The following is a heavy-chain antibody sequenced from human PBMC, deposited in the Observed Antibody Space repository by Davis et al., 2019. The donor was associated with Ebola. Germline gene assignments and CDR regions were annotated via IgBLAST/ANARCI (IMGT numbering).Heavy chain of an antibody. CDR1: GFTFSNYA. CDR3: ARAVYYYGSGSYSDYFDY. V-gene: IGHV3-64*02. CDR2: ISSNGGFT. Sequence: GGSLRLSCAASGFTFSNYAMHWVRQAPGKGLEFVSGISSNGGFTYYADSVKGRFTISRDNAKNSLYLQMNSLRAEDTAVYYCARAVYYYGSGSYSDYFDYWGQGTLVTVSS. D-gene: IGHD3-10*01. J-gene: IGHJ4*02.